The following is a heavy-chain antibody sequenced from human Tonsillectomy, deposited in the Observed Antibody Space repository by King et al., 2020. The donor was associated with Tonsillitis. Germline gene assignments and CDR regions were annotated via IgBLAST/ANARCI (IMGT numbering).Heavy chain of an antibody. D-gene: IGHD3-3*01. Sequence: VQLVESGGGLVQPGGSLRLSCAASGFTFSSYALSWVRQAPGKGLEWVSVIYGSGGYTYYADSVKGRFTISRDNSKNTLGLQMNSLRAEDTAVYYGAKPLEWFSPYYFDSWGQGTLVTVSS. CDR3: AKPLEWFSPYYFDS. V-gene: IGHV3-23*04. CDR1: GFTFSSYA. J-gene: IGHJ4*02. CDR2: IYGSGGYT.